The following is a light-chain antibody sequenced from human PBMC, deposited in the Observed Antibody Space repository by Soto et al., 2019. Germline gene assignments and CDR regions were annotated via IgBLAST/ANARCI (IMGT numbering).Light chain of an antibody. J-gene: IGLJ1*01. CDR2: EVS. V-gene: IGLV2-14*01. Sequence: QSVLTQPSSVSGSPGQSITISCTGTSSDVGGYNYVSWYQHHPVKAPKLMIYEVSNRPSGVSNRFSGSKSGNTASLTISGLQAEDEADYYCSSYTSSSTPYVFGTGTKVP. CDR3: SSYTSSSTPYV. CDR1: SSDVGGYNY.